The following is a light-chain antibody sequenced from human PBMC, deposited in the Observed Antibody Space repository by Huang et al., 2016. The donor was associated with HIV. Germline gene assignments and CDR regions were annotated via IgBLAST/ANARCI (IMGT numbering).Light chain of an antibody. CDR1: QSVSSN. CDR2: AAS. V-gene: IGKV3D-15*01. J-gene: IGKJ1*01. CDR3: QQYNNWPPGT. Sequence: EIVMTQSPATLSVSPGERATLSCRASQSVSSNLAWYQQKPGQAPRLRSCAASAMATCMPARCSGSGAGTEFTLTISSLQSEDFAVYYCQQYNNWPPGTFGQGTKVEIK.